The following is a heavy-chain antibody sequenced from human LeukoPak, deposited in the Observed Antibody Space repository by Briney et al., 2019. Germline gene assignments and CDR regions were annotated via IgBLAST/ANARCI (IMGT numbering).Heavy chain of an antibody. D-gene: IGHD3-10*01. J-gene: IGHJ4*02. Sequence: SETLSLTCTVSGGSISSSTYNWGWIRQTPGKGLEWIGTIYYSGTTYYNPSLKSRVTISVDTSKNQFSLKLSSVTAADTAVYYCARGGPGYYYGSGSYSRLDYWGQGTLVTVSS. CDR3: ARGGPGYYYGSGSYSRLDY. CDR1: GGSISSSTYN. CDR2: IYYSGTT. V-gene: IGHV4-39*01.